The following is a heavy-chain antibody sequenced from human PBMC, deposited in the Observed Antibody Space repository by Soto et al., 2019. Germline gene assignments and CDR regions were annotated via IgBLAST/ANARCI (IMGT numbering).Heavy chain of an antibody. CDR3: ARDLLPMTGTANDAFDF. D-gene: IGHD1-1*01. J-gene: IGHJ3*01. V-gene: IGHV1-18*04. CDR2: ISGYNGNT. CDR1: GYMFSHYG. Sequence: QIQLVQSGAEVKKPGASVKVSCKASGYMFSHYGINWVRQAPGQGLEWVAWISGYNGNTNYAQKYQARVTMIMDSSTNTAYMELRSLTSDDTAVYYCARDLLPMTGTANDAFDFWGQGTMVTVSS.